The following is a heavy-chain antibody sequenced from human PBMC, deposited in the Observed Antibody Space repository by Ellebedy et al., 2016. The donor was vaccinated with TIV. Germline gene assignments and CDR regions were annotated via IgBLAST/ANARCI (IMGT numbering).Heavy chain of an antibody. CDR3: AKDMVFGDGKWEIDV. Sequence: GESLKISCAASGFTFSSYAMSWVRQAPGKGLEWVSTISSTGSRTYYADSVEGRFIISRDNSRSTLYLQMNSLRAEDSAVYYCAKDMVFGDGKWEIDVWGQGTTVTVSS. CDR2: ISSTGSRT. CDR1: GFTFSSYA. V-gene: IGHV3-23*01. D-gene: IGHD1-26*01. J-gene: IGHJ6*02.